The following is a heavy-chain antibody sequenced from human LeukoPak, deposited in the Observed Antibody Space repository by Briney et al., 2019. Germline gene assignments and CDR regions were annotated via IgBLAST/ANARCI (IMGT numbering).Heavy chain of an antibody. V-gene: IGHV3-30-3*01. J-gene: IGHJ4*02. CDR1: GFTVSSNY. CDR2: ISYDGSNK. D-gene: IGHD3-16*01. CDR3: ARDKLGEAGLFDY. Sequence: PGGSLRLSCAASGFTVSSNYMSWVRQAPGKGLEWVAVISYDGSNKYYADSVKGRFTISRDNSKNTLYLQMNSLRAEDTAVYYCARDKLGEAGLFDYWGQGTLVTVSS.